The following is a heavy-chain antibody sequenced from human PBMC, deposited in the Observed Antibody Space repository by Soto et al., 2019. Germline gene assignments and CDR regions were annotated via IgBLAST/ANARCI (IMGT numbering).Heavy chain of an antibody. D-gene: IGHD1-26*01. CDR2: ISYDGSNK. CDR1: GFTFSSYG. Sequence: GGSLRLSCAASGFTFSSYGMHWVRQAPGKGLEWVAVISYDGSNKYYADSVKGRFTISRDNSKNTLYLQMNSLSAEDTAVYYCAKEWELSLVRVYYGMDVWGQGTTVTVSS. V-gene: IGHV3-30*18. CDR3: AKEWELSLVRVYYGMDV. J-gene: IGHJ6*02.